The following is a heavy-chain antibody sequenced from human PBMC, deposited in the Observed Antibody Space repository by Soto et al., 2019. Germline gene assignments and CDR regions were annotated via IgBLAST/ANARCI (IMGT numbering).Heavy chain of an antibody. J-gene: IGHJ4*02. CDR2: IYYSGST. V-gene: IGHV4-39*01. D-gene: IGHD4-17*01. CDR3: ARLISVTTDY. CDR1: GGSISSSSYY. Sequence: SETLSLTCTVSGGSISSSSYYWGWIRQPPGKGLEWIGSIYYSGSTYYNPSLKSRVTISVDTSKNQFSLKLSSVTAADTAVYYCARLISVTTDYWGQGTLVTVSS.